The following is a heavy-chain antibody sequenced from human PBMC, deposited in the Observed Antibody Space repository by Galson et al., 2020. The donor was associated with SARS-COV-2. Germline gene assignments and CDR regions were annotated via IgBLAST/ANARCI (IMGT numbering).Heavy chain of an antibody. J-gene: IGHJ4*02. V-gene: IGHV4-31*03. Sequence: SENLSLTCTVSGGSISNGGYYWSWIRQYPGKGLEWIGYIYYIGNTYYNPSLKSRVTISVDTSKNQFSLKLSSVTAADTAVYYCARQADTAIASFFDYWGQGTLVTGSS. CDR2: IYYIGNT. CDR3: ARQADTAIASFFDY. D-gene: IGHD5-18*01. CDR1: GGSISNGGYY.